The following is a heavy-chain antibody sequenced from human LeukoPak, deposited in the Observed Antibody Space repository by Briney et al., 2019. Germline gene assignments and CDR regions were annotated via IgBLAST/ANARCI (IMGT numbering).Heavy chain of an antibody. J-gene: IGHJ4*02. CDR3: ARVSCDYTTCKYPFDY. Sequence: GGSLRLSCAASGFTFSSYDMNWVRQAPGKGLEWVSVISGSGGSAYYADSMKGRFTISRDNAKNTLYLQMNSLRAEDTAVYYCARVSCDYTTCKYPFDYWGQGTLVTVSS. D-gene: IGHD3-3*01. V-gene: IGHV3-23*01. CDR2: ISGSGGSA. CDR1: GFTFSSYD.